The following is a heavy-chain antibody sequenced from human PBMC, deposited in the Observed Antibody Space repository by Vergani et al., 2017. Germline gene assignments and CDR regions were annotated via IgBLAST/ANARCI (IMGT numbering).Heavy chain of an antibody. D-gene: IGHD6-19*01. CDR3: ARPNTGEFSSGWYHDACDI. V-gene: IGHV5-51*01. J-gene: IGHJ3*02. CDR1: GYSFTSYW. CDR2: IYPGDSDT. Sequence: EVQLVQSGAEVKKPGESLKISCKGSGYSFTSYWIGWVRQMPXKGLEWMGIIYPGDSDTRYSPSFQGQVTISADKSISTAYLQWSSLKASDTAMYYCARPNTGEFSSGWYHDACDIWGQGTMVTVSS.